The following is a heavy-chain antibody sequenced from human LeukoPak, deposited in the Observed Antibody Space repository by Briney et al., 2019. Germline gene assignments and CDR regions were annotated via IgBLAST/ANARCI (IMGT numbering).Heavy chain of an antibody. D-gene: IGHD1-26*01. CDR2: IIPILGIA. CDR1: GGTFSSYA. Sequence: GASVKVSCKASGGTFSSYAISWVRQAPGQGLEWMGRIIPILGIANYARKFQGRVTITADKSTSTAYMELSSLRSEDTAVYYCARDRMDSGSYFYYYYYGMDVWGQGTTVTVSS. V-gene: IGHV1-69*04. CDR3: ARDRMDSGSYFYYYYYGMDV. J-gene: IGHJ6*02.